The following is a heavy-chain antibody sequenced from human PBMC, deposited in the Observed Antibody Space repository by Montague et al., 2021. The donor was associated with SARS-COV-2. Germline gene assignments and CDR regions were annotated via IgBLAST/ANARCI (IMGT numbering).Heavy chain of an antibody. D-gene: IGHD3-22*01. V-gene: IGHV4-59*12. CDR2: GYYRGNT. J-gene: IGHJ4*02. CDR1: GGSISSDY. CDR3: ASDGFYYDRSGPANFDS. Sequence: SETLSLTCTVSGGSISSDYWTWIRQPPGKGLEWIGFGYYRGNTYYNPSLRRRVTISVDTSSNHFSLTLSSVTAADADVYYCASDGFYYDRSGPANFDSWGQGTLVTVSS.